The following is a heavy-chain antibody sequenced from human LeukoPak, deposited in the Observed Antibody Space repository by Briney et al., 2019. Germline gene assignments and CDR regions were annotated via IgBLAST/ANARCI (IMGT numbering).Heavy chain of an antibody. V-gene: IGHV4-59*12. CDR1: NGAISNYY. CDR2: IYHSGST. J-gene: IGHJ3*02. CDR3: ARGTRYCSSTSCYNAFDI. D-gene: IGHD2-2*02. Sequence: PSETLSLTCTVSNGAISNYYWSWIRQPPGKGLEWIGYIYHSGSTYYNPSLKSRVTISVDRSKNQFSLKLSSVTAADTAVYYCARGTRYCSSTSCYNAFDIWGQGTMVTVSS.